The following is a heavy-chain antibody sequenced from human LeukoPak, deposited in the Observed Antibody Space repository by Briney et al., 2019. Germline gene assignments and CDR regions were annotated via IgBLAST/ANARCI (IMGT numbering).Heavy chain of an antibody. D-gene: IGHD1-26*01. Sequence: ASVKVSCKASGYTFTGYYMHWVRQAPGQGLEWMGWINPNSGGTNYAQKFQGRVTMTRDTSISTAYMELSRLRSDDTAVYYCARTGATTGRSLDYWGQGTLVTVSS. V-gene: IGHV1-2*02. J-gene: IGHJ4*02. CDR2: INPNSGGT. CDR1: GYTFTGYY. CDR3: ARTGATTGRSLDY.